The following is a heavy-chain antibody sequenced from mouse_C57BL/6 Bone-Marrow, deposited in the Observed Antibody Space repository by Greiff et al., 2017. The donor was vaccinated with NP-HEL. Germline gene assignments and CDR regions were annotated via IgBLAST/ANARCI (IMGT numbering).Heavy chain of an antibody. CDR2: IDPSDSYT. CDR3: ARRDYYGSSYDY. D-gene: IGHD1-1*01. J-gene: IGHJ2*01. CDR1: GYTFTSYW. Sequence: QVQLQQPGAELVMPGASVKLSCKASGYTFTSYWMHWVKQRPGQGLEWIGEIDPSDSYTNYNQKFKGKSTLTVDKSSSTAYMQLSSPTSEDSAVYYCARRDYYGSSYDYWGQGTTLTVSS. V-gene: IGHV1-69*01.